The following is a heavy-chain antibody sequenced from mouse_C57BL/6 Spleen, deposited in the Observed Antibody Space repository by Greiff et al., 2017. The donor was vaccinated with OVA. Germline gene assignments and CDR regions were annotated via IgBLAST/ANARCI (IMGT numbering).Heavy chain of an antibody. CDR3: ARKLGPYYFDY. Sequence: VQLQQSGPELVKPGASVKISCKASGYTFTDYYMNWVKQSHGKSLEWIGDINPNNGGTSYNQKFKGKATLTVDKSSSTAYMELRSLTSEDSAVYYCARKLGPYYFDYWGQGTTLTVSS. CDR1: GYTFTDYY. V-gene: IGHV1-26*01. D-gene: IGHD4-1*01. CDR2: INPNNGGT. J-gene: IGHJ2*01.